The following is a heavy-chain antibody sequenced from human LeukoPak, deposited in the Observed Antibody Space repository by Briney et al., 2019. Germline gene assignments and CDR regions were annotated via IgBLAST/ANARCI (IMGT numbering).Heavy chain of an antibody. CDR1: GYRFISYW. CDR3: ARVLETTAAFDM. D-gene: IGHD1-7*01. CDR2: IYPRDSDT. V-gene: IGHV5-51*01. Sequence: GESLKISCKGSGYRFISYWIGWVRRMPGKGLEWMGIIYPRDSDTRYSPSFQGQVTISADKSISTAYLQWSSLKASDTAMYYCARVLETTAAFDMWGQGTMVTVSS. J-gene: IGHJ3*02.